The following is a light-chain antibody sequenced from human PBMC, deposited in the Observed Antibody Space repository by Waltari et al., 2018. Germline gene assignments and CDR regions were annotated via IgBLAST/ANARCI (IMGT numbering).Light chain of an antibody. Sequence: EAMMTQSPATLSVSPGDRATLSCRASQSGSNNVAWFQQNPGQAPSLLIYDASTRATGVPARFSGSGSGTEFTLTISSLQTEDFAVYYCQQYNNWPLYTFGQGTKLEIK. J-gene: IGKJ2*01. CDR3: QQYNNWPLYT. CDR1: QSGSNN. V-gene: IGKV3-15*01. CDR2: DAS.